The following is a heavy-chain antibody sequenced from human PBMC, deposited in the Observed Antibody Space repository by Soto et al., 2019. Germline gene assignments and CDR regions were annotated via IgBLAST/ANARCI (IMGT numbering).Heavy chain of an antibody. V-gene: IGHV3-23*01. CDR3: AKNRAAAGFGWFDP. CDR1: GFTFSSYA. Sequence: EVQLLESGGGLAQPGGSLRLSCAASGFTFSSYAMTWVRQAPGKGLEWVSAISGPTTYYTDSVKGRFTISRDNSKNTLYLQMNSLRAEDTAVYYCAKNRAAAGFGWFDPWGQGTLVTVSS. D-gene: IGHD6-13*01. J-gene: IGHJ5*02. CDR2: ISGPTT.